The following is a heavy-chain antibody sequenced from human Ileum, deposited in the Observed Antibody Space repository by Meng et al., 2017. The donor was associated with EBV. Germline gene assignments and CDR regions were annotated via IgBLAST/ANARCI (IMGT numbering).Heavy chain of an antibody. CDR3: ARGGWSLDY. Sequence: QVQLQESGPGLVKPTETLSLTFTVFGGSISSYYWGWIRQPPGKGLEWIGYIYYSGSTNYNPSLKSRVTISVDTSKNQFSLNLSSVTAADTAVYYCARGGWSLDYWGQGTLVTVSS. V-gene: IGHV4-59*08. D-gene: IGHD2-15*01. J-gene: IGHJ4*02. CDR1: GGSISSYY. CDR2: IYYSGST.